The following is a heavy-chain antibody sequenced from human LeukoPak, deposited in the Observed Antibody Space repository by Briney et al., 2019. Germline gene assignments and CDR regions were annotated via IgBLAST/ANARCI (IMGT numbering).Heavy chain of an antibody. CDR1: GFTFSTYS. Sequence: GGSLRLSCAASGFTFSTYSMNWVRQAPGKGLEWVSSITTSSTYIYYADSVRGRFTISRDNAKNSLYLRMSSLRVEDTAVYYCARGEGYYASGSYYIDYWGQGTLVTVSS. CDR2: ITTSSTYI. CDR3: ARGEGYYASGSYYIDY. J-gene: IGHJ4*02. V-gene: IGHV3-21*01. D-gene: IGHD3-10*01.